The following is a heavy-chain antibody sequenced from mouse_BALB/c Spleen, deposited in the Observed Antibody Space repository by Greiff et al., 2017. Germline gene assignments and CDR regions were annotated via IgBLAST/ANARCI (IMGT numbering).Heavy chain of an antibody. CDR3: ARRGALDY. CDR1: GYSITSDYA. CDR2: ISYSGST. Sequence: EVQLQQSGPGLVKPSQSLSLTCTVTGYSITSDYAWNWIRQFPGNKLEWMGYISYSGSTSYNPSLKSRISITRDTSKNQFFLQLNSVTTEDTATYYCARRGALDYWGQGTTLTVSS. J-gene: IGHJ2*01. V-gene: IGHV3-2*02.